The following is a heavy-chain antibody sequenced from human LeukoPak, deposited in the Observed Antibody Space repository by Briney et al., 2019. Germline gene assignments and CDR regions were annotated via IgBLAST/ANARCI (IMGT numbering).Heavy chain of an antibody. V-gene: IGHV3-11*06. CDR3: ARRAVTTVAGGDWFDP. CDR2: ISGSGTYA. D-gene: IGHD4-23*01. Sequence: GGSLRLSCAASGFTFSDYYMSWIRQAPGKGLEWVSDISGSGTYARYADSVKGRFTISRDNAKDSLFLQINSLRVEDTAVYYCARRAVTTVAGGDWFDPWGQGTLVIVSS. CDR1: GFTFSDYY. J-gene: IGHJ5*02.